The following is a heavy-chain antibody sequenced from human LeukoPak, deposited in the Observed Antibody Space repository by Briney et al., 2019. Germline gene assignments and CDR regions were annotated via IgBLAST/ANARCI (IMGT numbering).Heavy chain of an antibody. CDR3: ARDGVAAAGIGDY. CDR2: INPNSGGT. V-gene: IGHV1-2*02. J-gene: IGHJ4*02. Sequence: VASVKVSCKASGYTFTGYYMHWVRQAPGQGLEWMGWINPNSGGTNYAQKFQGRVTMTRDTSISTAYMELSRLRSDDTAVYYCARDGVAAAGIGDYWGQGTLVTVSS. CDR1: GYTFTGYY. D-gene: IGHD6-13*01.